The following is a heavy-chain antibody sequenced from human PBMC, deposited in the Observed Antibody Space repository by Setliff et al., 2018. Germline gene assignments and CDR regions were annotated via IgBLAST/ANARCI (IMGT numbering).Heavy chain of an antibody. D-gene: IGHD2-15*01. Sequence: LRLSCAASGFTFSTYRMHWVHQAPGKGLEWVAVIWDDGVKKYHADSVKGRFTISRDNSKNTLYLQMNSLRPEDTAVYYCARTCSGSGCYAGLESWGQGTPVTVSS. J-gene: IGHJ4*02. CDR3: ARTCSGSGCYAGLES. CDR2: IWDDGVKK. V-gene: IGHV3-33*08. CDR1: GFTFSTYR.